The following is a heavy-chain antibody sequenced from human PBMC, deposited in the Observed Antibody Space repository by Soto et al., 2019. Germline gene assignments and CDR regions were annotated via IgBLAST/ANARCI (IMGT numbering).Heavy chain of an antibody. V-gene: IGHV1-18*01. CDR3: ARGGYYDNSWGTLSHYGLDV. J-gene: IGHJ6*01. CDR1: GYTFIRYG. Sequence: QVQLVQSAAEVKKPGASVKVSCKASGYTFIRYGITWVRQAPGQGLEWMGWISPYNDYTIYAHKLQGRVTMTTDTSTRIVYMELRGLKSDATAVYYCARGGYYDNSWGTLSHYGLDVW. CDR2: ISPYNDYT. D-gene: IGHD3-16*01.